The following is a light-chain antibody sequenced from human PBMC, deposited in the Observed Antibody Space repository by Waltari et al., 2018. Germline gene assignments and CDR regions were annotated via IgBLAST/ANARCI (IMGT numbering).Light chain of an antibody. Sequence: QSVMTQPPSASATPGQRVIISCSGSSSNIGSNFVYWYQHFPGTAPKLPIYGNNRRPSGVPDRFSGSESGTSASLAISGLRSEDEAGYYCAAWDDSLNGVVFGGGTKLTVL. CDR3: AAWDDSLNGVV. CDR2: GNN. V-gene: IGLV1-47*01. CDR1: SSNIGSNF. J-gene: IGLJ3*02.